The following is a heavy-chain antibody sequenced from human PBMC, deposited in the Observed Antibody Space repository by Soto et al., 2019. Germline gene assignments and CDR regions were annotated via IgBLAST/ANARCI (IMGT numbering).Heavy chain of an antibody. J-gene: IGHJ3*02. D-gene: IGHD2-15*01. V-gene: IGHV3-23*01. CDR2: ISGSGGST. CDR3: AKDIGLYCSGGSCYLDAFDI. Sequence: GGSLRLSCAASGFTFSSYAMSWVRQAPGKGLEWVSAISGSGGSTYYADSVKGRFTISRDNSKNTLYLQMNSLRAEDTAVYYCAKDIGLYCSGGSCYLDAFDIWGQGTMVTVSS. CDR1: GFTFSSYA.